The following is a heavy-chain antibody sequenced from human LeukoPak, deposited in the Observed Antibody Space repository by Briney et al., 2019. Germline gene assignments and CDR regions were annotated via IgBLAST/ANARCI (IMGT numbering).Heavy chain of an antibody. CDR3: ARWFPYGGFVDY. V-gene: IGHV3-21*01. CDR1: GFTFSSYS. CDR2: ISSSSSCM. Sequence: GGSLRLSCAASGFTFSSYSMNWVRQAPGKGLEWVSSISSSSSCMYYADSVKGRFTISRDNAKNSLYLQMNSLRAEDTAVYYCARWFPYGGFVDYWGQGTLVTVSS. D-gene: IGHD5-12*01. J-gene: IGHJ4*02.